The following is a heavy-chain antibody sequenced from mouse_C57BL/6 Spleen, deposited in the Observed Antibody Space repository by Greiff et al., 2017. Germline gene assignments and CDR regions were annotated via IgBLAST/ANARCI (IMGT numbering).Heavy chain of an antibody. CDR2: IYPRSGNT. J-gene: IGHJ1*03. D-gene: IGHD1-1*02. V-gene: IGHV1-81*01. CDR3: AGSDGGCSYWYFDV. Sequence: QVQLQQSGAELVRPGASVKLSCKASGYTFTSYGISWVKQRPGQGLEWIGEIYPRSGNTYYNEKFKGKATLTADKSSSTAYMELRSLTSEDSAVYFCAGSDGGCSYWYFDVWGTGTTVTVSS. CDR1: GYTFTSYG.